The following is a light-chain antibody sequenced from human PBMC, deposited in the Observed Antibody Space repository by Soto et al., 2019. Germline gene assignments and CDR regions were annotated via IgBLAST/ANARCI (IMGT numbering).Light chain of an antibody. Sequence: DIQMTQSPSSLSASVGDRVTITCRASQGISNYLAWYQQKPGKVPKLLIYAASTLPSAVPSRFSASGSGTAFTLTSSSLQPEDVATYYCQKYSSAPHTFGQGTKLEIK. CDR1: QGISNY. CDR2: AAS. J-gene: IGKJ2*01. V-gene: IGKV1-27*01. CDR3: QKYSSAPHT.